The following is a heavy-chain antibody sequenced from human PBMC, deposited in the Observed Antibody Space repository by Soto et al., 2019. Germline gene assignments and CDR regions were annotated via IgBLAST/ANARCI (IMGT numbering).Heavy chain of an antibody. CDR3: AREYYYTMDV. CDR2: IDSSTKYT. Sequence: QVQLVESGGGLVRPGGSLRLSCEASGFTFRDYYMTWFRQAPGKGLEWLSYIDSSTKYTNYADSVKGRFTISRDNAKNSLYLQMNSLRADDTGVYYCAREYYYTMDVWGQGTMVTVSS. CDR1: GFTFRDYY. J-gene: IGHJ6*02. V-gene: IGHV3-11*05.